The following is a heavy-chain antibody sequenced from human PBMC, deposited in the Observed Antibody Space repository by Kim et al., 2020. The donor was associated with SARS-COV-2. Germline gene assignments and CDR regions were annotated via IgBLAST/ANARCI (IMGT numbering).Heavy chain of an antibody. J-gene: IGHJ3*02. CDR3: ARVDSSGDAIDI. Sequence: NYAEKVQGRVTMTTDTSTSTAYMELRSLRADDTAVYYCARVDSSGDAIDIWGQGTMVTVSS. V-gene: IGHV1-18*01. D-gene: IGHD3-22*01.